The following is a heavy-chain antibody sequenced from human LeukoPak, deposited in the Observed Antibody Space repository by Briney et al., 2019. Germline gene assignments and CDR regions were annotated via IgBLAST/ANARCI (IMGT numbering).Heavy chain of an antibody. J-gene: IGHJ4*02. CDR1: GYTFTDYY. CDR3: ARANFLYCSSSTCLFDY. Sequence: VSVKVSCKASGYTFTDYYMHWVRQAPGQGFEWMGWINPNDGDTNYAQKFQGRVTMTRDTSISTAHMGVSRLRSDDTAVYYCARANFLYCSSSTCLFDYWGQGTLVTVSS. CDR2: INPNDGDT. V-gene: IGHV1-2*02. D-gene: IGHD2-2*01.